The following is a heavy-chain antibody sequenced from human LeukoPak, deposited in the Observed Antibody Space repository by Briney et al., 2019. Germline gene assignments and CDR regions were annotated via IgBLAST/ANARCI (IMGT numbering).Heavy chain of an antibody. CDR2: ISAYNGNK. CDR3: ARDLGSYYAY. Sequence: ASVKDSCKASGGTFSSYAISGVRQAPGQGLEWMGWISAYNGNKNYAHKLQGRVTMTTDTPTSTAYMELRSLRSDDTAVYYCARDLGSYYAYWGQGTLVTVSS. J-gene: IGHJ4*02. V-gene: IGHV1-18*01. D-gene: IGHD7-27*01. CDR1: GGTFSSYA.